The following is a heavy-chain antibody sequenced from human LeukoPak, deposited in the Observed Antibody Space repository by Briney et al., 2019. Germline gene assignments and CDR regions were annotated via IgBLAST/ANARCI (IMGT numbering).Heavy chain of an antibody. Sequence: PGGSLRLSCAASGFTFDDYAMHWVRHAPGKGLEWVSGISWNNDNRGYADSVKGRFTISRDNAKNSLYLQMNSLRAEDTALYYCAKDMVGSGGSGSGFDSWGQGTLVTVSS. V-gene: IGHV3-9*01. CDR1: GFTFDDYA. J-gene: IGHJ4*02. D-gene: IGHD3-3*01. CDR3: AKDMVGSGGSGSGFDS. CDR2: ISWNNDNR.